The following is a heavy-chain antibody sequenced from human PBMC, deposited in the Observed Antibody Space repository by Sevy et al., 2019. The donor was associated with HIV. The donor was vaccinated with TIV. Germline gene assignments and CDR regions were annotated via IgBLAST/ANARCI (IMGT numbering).Heavy chain of an antibody. CDR3: ARGGYYYDNAAYYALDS. D-gene: IGHD3-22*01. J-gene: IGHJ4*02. CDR1: GFTFSNYA. CDR2: IWSDGAYQ. Sequence: GGSLRLSCAATGFTFSNYAMHWVRQAPGKGMEWVAIIWSDGAYQYNGDSVKGRFNISRDNSKNTLYLQMNNVRVEDTAVYYCARGGYYYDNAAYYALDSWGQGTLVTVSS. V-gene: IGHV3-33*01.